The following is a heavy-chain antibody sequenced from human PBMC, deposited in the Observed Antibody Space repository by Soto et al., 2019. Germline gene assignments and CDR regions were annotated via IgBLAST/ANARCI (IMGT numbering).Heavy chain of an antibody. D-gene: IGHD3-3*01. CDR1: GFTFSSYG. CDR2: ISYDGSNK. V-gene: IGHV3-30*18. J-gene: IGHJ6*02. Sequence: GGSLRLSCAASGFTFSSYGMHWVRQAPGKGLEWVAVISYDGSNKYYADSVKGRFTISRDNSKNTLYLQMNSLRAEDTAVYYCAKVYITILGPEGMDVWGQGTTVTVS. CDR3: AKVYITILGPEGMDV.